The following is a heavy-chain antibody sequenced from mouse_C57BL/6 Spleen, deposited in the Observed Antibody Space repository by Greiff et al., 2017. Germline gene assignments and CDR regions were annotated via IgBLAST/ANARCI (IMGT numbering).Heavy chain of an antibody. CDR1: GYTFTSYW. V-gene: IGHV1-7*01. CDR3: AGDGSRGLAY. J-gene: IGHJ3*01. CDR2: INPSSGYT. D-gene: IGHD1-1*01. Sequence: VQLQQSGAELATPGASVKLSCQASGYTFTSYWMHWVKQRPGQGLEWIGYINPSSGYTKYTQKFKDKATLTADKSSSTAYMQLSSLTDEDSAGYYGAGDGSRGLAYWGQGTRVTVSA.